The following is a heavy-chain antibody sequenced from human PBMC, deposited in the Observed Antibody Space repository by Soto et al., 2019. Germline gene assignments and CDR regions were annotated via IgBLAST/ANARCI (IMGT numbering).Heavy chain of an antibody. Sequence: QITLNESGPTQVKPRQTLTLTCTFSGFSLTTSGVGVGWIRQSPGKAPEWLALIYWDDDKHYSPSLKSRLTNTKDTSKNQVVLTMADLDPADTATYYCAHRVLRTVFGLVTTTAIYFDFWGQGTPVAVSS. CDR1: GFSLTTSGVG. J-gene: IGHJ4*02. D-gene: IGHD3-3*01. CDR3: AHRVLRTVFGLVTTTAIYFDF. CDR2: IYWDDDK. V-gene: IGHV2-5*02.